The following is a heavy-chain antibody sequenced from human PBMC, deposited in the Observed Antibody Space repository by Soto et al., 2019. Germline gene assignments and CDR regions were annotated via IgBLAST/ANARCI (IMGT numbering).Heavy chain of an antibody. D-gene: IGHD3-3*01. Sequence: GESLKIYCKGSGYSFTSYWIGWVRQMPGKGLEWMGIIYPGDSDTRYSPSFQGQVTISADKSISTAYLQWSSLKASDTSMYYCARKNYDFWSGSSSNYYYYGMDVWGQGTTVTVSS. J-gene: IGHJ6*02. CDR1: GYSFTSYW. V-gene: IGHV5-51*01. CDR3: ARKNYDFWSGSSSNYYYYGMDV. CDR2: IYPGDSDT.